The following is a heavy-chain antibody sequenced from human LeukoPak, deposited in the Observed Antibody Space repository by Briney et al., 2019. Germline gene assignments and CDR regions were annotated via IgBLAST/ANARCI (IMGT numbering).Heavy chain of an antibody. J-gene: IGHJ4*02. CDR2: LNPNSGGT. D-gene: IGHD4-17*01. V-gene: IGHV1-2*02. CDR1: GYTFTGYY. CDR3: ARGDSYGDLDY. Sequence: ASVKVSCKASGYTFTGYYPHWVRLAPGQGLEWMGWLNPNSGGTNYAQDFQGRVTMTRDTSISTAYMELSRLTSDDTAVYYCARGDSYGDLDYWGQGTLVTVSS.